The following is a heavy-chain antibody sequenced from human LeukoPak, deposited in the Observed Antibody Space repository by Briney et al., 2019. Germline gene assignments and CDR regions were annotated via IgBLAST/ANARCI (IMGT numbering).Heavy chain of an antibody. V-gene: IGHV1-46*02. CDR1: GHTFNIHY. Sequence: ASVKLSCKASGHTFNIHYIHWVRQAPGQGLEWMAIINRGDGITGYAQRFQGRVTLTRDTFMSTVYMELSSLRSEDTAIYYCASEKNYGDKYFDSWGQGTVVPVSS. D-gene: IGHD4-17*01. CDR3: ASEKNYGDKYFDS. J-gene: IGHJ4*02. CDR2: INRGDGIT.